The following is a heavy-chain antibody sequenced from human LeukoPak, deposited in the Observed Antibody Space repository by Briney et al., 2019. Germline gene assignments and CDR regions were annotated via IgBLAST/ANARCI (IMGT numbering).Heavy chain of an antibody. D-gene: IGHD5-12*01. J-gene: IGHJ4*02. CDR1: GGTFSSYA. CDR2: IIPIFGTA. CDR3: ARDREAGGGSTLDY. Sequence: SVKVSCKASGGTFSSYAISWVRQAPGQGLEWMGGIIPIFGTANYAQKFQGRVTITADKSTSTAYMELSSLRSEDTAVYYCARDREAGGGSTLDYWGQGTLVTVSS. V-gene: IGHV1-69*06.